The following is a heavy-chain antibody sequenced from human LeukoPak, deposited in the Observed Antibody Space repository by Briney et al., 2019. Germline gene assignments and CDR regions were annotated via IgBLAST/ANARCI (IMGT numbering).Heavy chain of an antibody. CDR3: ARDLWLYAFDI. D-gene: IGHD3-10*01. V-gene: IGHV3-66*01. CDR1: GSTVSSNY. Sequence: GGSLRLSCAASGSTVSSNYMSWVRQAPGKGLEWVSVIYSGGNTYYADSVKGRFTISRDNSKNTLYLQMNSLRADDTAVYYCARDLWLYAFDIWSQGTMVTVSS. CDR2: IYSGGNT. J-gene: IGHJ3*02.